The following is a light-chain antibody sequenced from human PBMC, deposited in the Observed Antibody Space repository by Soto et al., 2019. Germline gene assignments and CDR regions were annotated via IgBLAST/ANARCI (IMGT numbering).Light chain of an antibody. CDR1: SSVVGGYNY. V-gene: IGLV2-8*01. Sequence: QSALTQPPSASGSPGQSVTISCTGTSSVVGGYNYVSWYQQHPGKAPKLMIYEVSKRPSGVPDRFSGSKSGNTASLTVSGLQAEDEADYYCSSYAGSNNLVFGTGNKVTVL. J-gene: IGLJ1*01. CDR2: EVS. CDR3: SSYAGSNNLV.